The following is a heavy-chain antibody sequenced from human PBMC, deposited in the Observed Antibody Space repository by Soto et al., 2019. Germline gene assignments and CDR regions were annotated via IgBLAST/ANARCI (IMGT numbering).Heavy chain of an antibody. CDR2: ISGSGGST. Sequence: GGSLRLSCAASGFTFSSYAMSWVRQAPGKGLEWVSAISGSGGSTYYADSVKGRFTISRDNSKNTLYLQMNSLRAEDTAVYYCAKGFSIYGSGSFDWFDPWGQGTLVTVSS. V-gene: IGHV3-23*01. CDR1: GFTFSSYA. CDR3: AKGFSIYGSGSFDWFDP. J-gene: IGHJ5*02. D-gene: IGHD3-10*01.